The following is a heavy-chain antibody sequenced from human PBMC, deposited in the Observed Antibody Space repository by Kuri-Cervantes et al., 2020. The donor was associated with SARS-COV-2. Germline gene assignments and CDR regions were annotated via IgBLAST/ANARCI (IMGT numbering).Heavy chain of an antibody. D-gene: IGHD2-2*01. CDR2: IYYSGST. V-gene: IGHV4-39*01. J-gene: IGHJ3*02. Sequence: SETLSLTCTVSGGSISSSSYYWGWIRQPPGKGLEWIGSIYYSGSTYYNPSLKSRVTISVDTSKNQFSLKLSSVTAADTAVYCCARRLEYANAFDIWGQGTMVTVSS. CDR3: ARRLEYANAFDI. CDR1: GGSISSSSYY.